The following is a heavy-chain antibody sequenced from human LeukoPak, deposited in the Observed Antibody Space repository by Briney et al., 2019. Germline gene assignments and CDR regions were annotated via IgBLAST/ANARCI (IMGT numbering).Heavy chain of an antibody. CDR3: ARADCSSTSCYRYYYYGMDV. V-gene: IGHV1-8*02. D-gene: IGHD2-2*01. J-gene: IGHJ6*02. CDR2: MNPNSGNT. CDR1: GGTFSSYA. Sequence: GASVKVSCKASGGTFSSYAISWVRQAPGQGLEWMGWMNPNSGNTGYAQKFQGRVTMTRNTSISTAYMELSSLRSEDTAVYYCARADCSSTSCYRYYYYGMDVWGQGTTVTVSS.